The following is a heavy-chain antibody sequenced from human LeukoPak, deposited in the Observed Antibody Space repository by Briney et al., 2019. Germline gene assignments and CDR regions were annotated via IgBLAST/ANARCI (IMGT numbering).Heavy chain of an antibody. CDR3: AREQDCSSTSCYLFDY. Sequence: ASVKVSCKASGYTFTGYYMHWVRQAPGQGLEWMGWINPNSSGTNYAQKFQGRVTMTRDTSISTAYMELSRLRSDDTAAYYCAREQDCSSTSCYLFDYWGQGTLVTVSS. V-gene: IGHV1-2*02. CDR1: GYTFTGYY. CDR2: INPNSSGT. J-gene: IGHJ4*02. D-gene: IGHD2-2*01.